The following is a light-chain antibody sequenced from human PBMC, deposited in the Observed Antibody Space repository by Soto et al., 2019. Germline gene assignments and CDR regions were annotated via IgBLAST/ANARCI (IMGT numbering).Light chain of an antibody. CDR3: QQYNSWPYT. V-gene: IGKV3-15*01. J-gene: IGKJ2*01. CDR1: QSVRDN. Sequence: EIVMTHSPATLSVSPGERATLSCRASQSVRDNLAWYQQKPGQAPRLLIYGASTRATGIPARFSGSGSGTEFTLTINSLQSEDFAVYYCQQYNSWPYTFGQGTKLEIK. CDR2: GAS.